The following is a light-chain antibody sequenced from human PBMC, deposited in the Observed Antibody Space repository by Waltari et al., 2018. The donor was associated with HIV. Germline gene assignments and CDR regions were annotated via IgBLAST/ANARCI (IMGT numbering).Light chain of an antibody. J-gene: IGKJ4*01. CDR2: DAS. V-gene: IGKV3-11*01. CDR1: QSVSSY. CDR3: QQRSNWPPA. Sequence: IVLTQSPAPLSLSPGERATLSSRSRQSVSSYFAWYQQKPGQAPRLLIYDASKRATGIPARFSGSGSGTDFTLTINSLEPEDFAVYYCQQRSNWPPAFGGGTKVEIK.